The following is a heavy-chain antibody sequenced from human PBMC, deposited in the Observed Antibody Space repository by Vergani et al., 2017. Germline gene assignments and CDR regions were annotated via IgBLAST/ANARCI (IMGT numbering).Heavy chain of an antibody. J-gene: IGHJ3*02. D-gene: IGHD3-22*01. Sequence: EVQLVESGGGLVQPGRSLRLSCAASGFTFDDYAMHWVRQAPGKGLEWVSGISWNSGSIGYADSVKGRFTISRDNAKNSLYLQMNSLRAEDTALYYCAKAQALAYYYDSSGYYRDAFDIWGQGTTVTVSS. V-gene: IGHV3-9*01. CDR3: AKAQALAYYYDSSGYYRDAFDI. CDR1: GFTFDDYA. CDR2: ISWNSGSI.